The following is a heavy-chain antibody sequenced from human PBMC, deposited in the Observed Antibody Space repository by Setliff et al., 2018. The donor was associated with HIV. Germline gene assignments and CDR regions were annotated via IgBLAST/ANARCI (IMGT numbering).Heavy chain of an antibody. CDR1: GYTFADYF. CDR3: ARVRRGKAIITTGGMDV. V-gene: IGHV1-2*02. CDR2: INPNNGDT. Sequence: ASVKVSCKASGYTFADYFLHWVRQAPGQGLEWMGWINPNNGDTIYAQKFQGRVTVTRDTSINTAYMVLSSLKSDDTAMYFCARVRRGKAIITTGGMDVWGQGTTVTVSS. D-gene: IGHD3-10*01. J-gene: IGHJ6*02.